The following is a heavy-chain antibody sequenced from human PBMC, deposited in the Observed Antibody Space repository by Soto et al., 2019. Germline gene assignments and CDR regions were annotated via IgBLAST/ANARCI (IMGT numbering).Heavy chain of an antibody. CDR1: GDSVSSKSAT. D-gene: IGHD3-9*01. CDR2: TYYRSKWYV. CDR3: VRLISKSWLGS. Sequence: PSQTLPLSCAIFGDSVSSKSATWDWIRQSQSRGLEWLGRTYYRSKWYVDYAVFVKSRITTNPDTSNNQLSLQLNSVTPDDTAVYYSVRLISKSWLGSWGEGTRVTVCS. J-gene: IGHJ4*02. V-gene: IGHV6-1*01.